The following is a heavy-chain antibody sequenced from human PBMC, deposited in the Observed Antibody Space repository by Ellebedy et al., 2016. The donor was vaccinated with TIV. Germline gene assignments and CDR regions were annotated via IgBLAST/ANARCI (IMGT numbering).Heavy chain of an antibody. CDR2: INPNSGLT. CDR1: GYTFTEYF. CDR3: ARDLGLQLWLHEGDY. J-gene: IGHJ4*02. V-gene: IGHV1-2*02. D-gene: IGHD5-18*01. Sequence: ASVKVSXXASGYTFTEYFLHWVRQAPGQGLEWMGWINPNSGLTKYAQKFQGRVTMTRDTSISTAYMDLSRLTSDDTAVYYCARDLGLQLWLHEGDYWGQGTLVTVSS.